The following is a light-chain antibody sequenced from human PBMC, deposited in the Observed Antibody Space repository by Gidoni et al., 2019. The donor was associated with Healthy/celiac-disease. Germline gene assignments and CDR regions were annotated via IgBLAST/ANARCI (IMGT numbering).Light chain of an antibody. Sequence: EIVLTQSPATLSWSPGERATLSYSASQSVSSSLAWYQQKPGQAPRLLIYDASNRSTGIPARCSGSGSGTDFTLTISSLEPEDFAVDYCQQRSNWPQITFGQGTRLEIK. CDR1: QSVSSS. V-gene: IGKV3-11*01. CDR3: QQRSNWPQIT. J-gene: IGKJ5*01. CDR2: DAS.